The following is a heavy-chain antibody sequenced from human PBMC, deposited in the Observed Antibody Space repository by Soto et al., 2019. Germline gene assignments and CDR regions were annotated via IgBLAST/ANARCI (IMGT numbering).Heavy chain of an antibody. J-gene: IGHJ4*02. Sequence: EVQLLESGGGLVQPGGSLRLSCAASGFTFSNYAMSWVRQAPGEGLEWVSSISSSGGGTSCADSVRGRFTISRDNSKNTLYLQMDSLRAEDMAIYYCAKAYCSGGTCTGFDYWGQGTLVTVSS. V-gene: IGHV3-23*01. CDR2: ISSSGGGT. D-gene: IGHD2-15*01. CDR3: AKAYCSGGTCTGFDY. CDR1: GFTFSNYA.